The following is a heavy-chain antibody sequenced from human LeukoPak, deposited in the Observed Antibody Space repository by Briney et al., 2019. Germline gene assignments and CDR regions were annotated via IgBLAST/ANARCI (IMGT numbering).Heavy chain of an antibody. Sequence: SETLSLTCTVSGYSISSGYYWGWIRQPPGKGLEWIGSIYHSGSTYYNPSLKSRVTISVDTSKNQFSLKLSSVTAADTAVYYCARKAGSGTNWFDPWGQGTQVTVSS. V-gene: IGHV4-38-2*02. CDR3: ARKAGSGTNWFDP. CDR2: IYHSGST. CDR1: GYSISSGYY. J-gene: IGHJ5*02. D-gene: IGHD3-10*01.